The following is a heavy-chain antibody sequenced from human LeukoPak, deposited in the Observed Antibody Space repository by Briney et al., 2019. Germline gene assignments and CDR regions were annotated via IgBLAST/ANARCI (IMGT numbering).Heavy chain of an antibody. CDR2: ISASGSAI. Sequence: GGSLRLSCAASGFPLSSYSMNWVRQAPGKGLEWISYISASGSAIYNVDSVKGRVTVSRDNARNSLFLQMDSPRAEDTAVYYCVRVKGTYFDYWGPGTLVTVSS. D-gene: IGHD1-1*01. CDR1: GFPLSSYS. V-gene: IGHV3-48*01. CDR3: VRVKGTYFDY. J-gene: IGHJ4*02.